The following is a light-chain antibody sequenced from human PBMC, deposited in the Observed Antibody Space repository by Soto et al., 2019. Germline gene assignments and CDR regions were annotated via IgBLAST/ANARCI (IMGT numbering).Light chain of an antibody. Sequence: QSALTQPPSVSGAPGQRVTISCTGSSSNIGAGYDVHWYQQLPGTAPKVLIYDNNNRPSGVPDRFSGSKSGTSASLSISGLQSEDEADYYCAVWDDSLNGPVFCGGTKLTVL. J-gene: IGLJ3*02. CDR2: DNN. CDR1: SSNIGAGYD. V-gene: IGLV1-40*01. CDR3: AVWDDSLNGPV.